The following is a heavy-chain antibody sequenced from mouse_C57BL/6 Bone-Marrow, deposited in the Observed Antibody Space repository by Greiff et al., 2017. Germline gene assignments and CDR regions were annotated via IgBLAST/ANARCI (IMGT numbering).Heavy chain of an antibody. CDR2: IYPGDGDT. V-gene: IGHV1-82*01. D-gene: IGHD4-1*01. J-gene: IGHJ4*01. Sequence: LQESGPELVKPGASVKISCKASGYAFSSSWMNWVKQRPGKGLEWIGRIYPGDGDTKYNGKFKGKATLTADKSSSTGYMQLSSLTSEYSAVYCCANGAWDNAMDYWGQGTSVTVSS. CDR3: ANGAWDNAMDY. CDR1: GYAFSSSW.